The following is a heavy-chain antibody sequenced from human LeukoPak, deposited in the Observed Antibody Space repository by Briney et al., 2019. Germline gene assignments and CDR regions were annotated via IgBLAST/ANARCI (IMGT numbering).Heavy chain of an antibody. CDR1: GDSISSNY. V-gene: IGHV4-59*01. CDR3: ARLARDSSGYDRFDY. Sequence: SETLSLTCTVSGDSISSNYWSWIRQPPGKGLEWIRYIYNSGSTNYNPSLKSRVTMSVDTSKNQFSLKLSSVTAADTAVYYCARLARDSSGYDRFDYWGQGTLVTVSS. D-gene: IGHD3-22*01. CDR2: IYNSGST. J-gene: IGHJ4*02.